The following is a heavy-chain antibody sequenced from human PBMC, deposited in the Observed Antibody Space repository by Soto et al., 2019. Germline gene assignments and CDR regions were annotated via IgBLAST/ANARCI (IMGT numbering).Heavy chain of an antibody. CDR2: IYYSGST. V-gene: IGHV4-31*03. D-gene: IGHD6-13*01. Sequence: SETLSLTCTVSGGSISSGGYYWSWIRQHPGKGLEWIGYIYYSGSTYYNPSLKSRVTISVDTSKNQFSLKLSSVTAADTAVYSCAREISSSWDAYSHYYMDVWAKGPSVT. J-gene: IGHJ6*03. CDR3: AREISSSWDAYSHYYMDV. CDR1: GGSISSGGYY.